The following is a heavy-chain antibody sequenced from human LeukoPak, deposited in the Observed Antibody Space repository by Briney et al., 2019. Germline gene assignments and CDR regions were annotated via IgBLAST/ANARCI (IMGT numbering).Heavy chain of an antibody. CDR3: ARAGDYDILPGYSDDAFDI. J-gene: IGHJ3*02. Sequence: PSQTLSLTCTVSGGSISSGGYYWSWIRQHPGKGLEWIGYIYYSGSTYYNPSLKSRVTISVDTSKNQFSLKLSSVTAADTAVYYCARAGDYDILPGYSDDAFDIWGQGTMVTVSS. CDR1: GGSISSGGYY. D-gene: IGHD3-9*01. V-gene: IGHV4-31*03. CDR2: IYYSGST.